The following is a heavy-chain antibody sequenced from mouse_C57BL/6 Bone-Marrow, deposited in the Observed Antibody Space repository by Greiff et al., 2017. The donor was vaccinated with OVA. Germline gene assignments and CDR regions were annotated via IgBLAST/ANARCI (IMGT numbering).Heavy chain of an antibody. Sequence: SGAELVRPGASVTLSCKASGYTFTDYEMHWVKQTPVHGLEWIGAIDPETGGTAYNQKFKGKAILTADKSSSTAYMELRSLTSEDSAVYYCTRGGYYYGSSSSYWYFDVWGTGTTVTVSS. CDR3: TRGGYYYGSSSSYWYFDV. CDR1: GYTFTDYE. D-gene: IGHD1-1*01. J-gene: IGHJ1*03. CDR2: IDPETGGT. V-gene: IGHV1-15*01.